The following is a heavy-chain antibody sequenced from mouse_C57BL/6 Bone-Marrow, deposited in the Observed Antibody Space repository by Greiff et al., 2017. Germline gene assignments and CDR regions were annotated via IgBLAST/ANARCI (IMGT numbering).Heavy chain of an antibody. CDR1: GYSFTDYN. CDR2: INPNYGTT. Sequence: LVEPGPELVKPGASVKISCKASGYSFTDYNMNWVKQSNGKSLEWIGVINPNYGTTSYNQKFKGKATLTVDQSSSPAYMQLSSLTSEDSAVYYCARGDDYDYAMDYWGQGTSVTVSS. V-gene: IGHV1-39*01. J-gene: IGHJ4*01. D-gene: IGHD2-4*01. CDR3: ARGDDYDYAMDY.